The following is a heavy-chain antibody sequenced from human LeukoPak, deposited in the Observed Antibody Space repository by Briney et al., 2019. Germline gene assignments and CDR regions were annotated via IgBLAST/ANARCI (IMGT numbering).Heavy chain of an antibody. CDR3: ARSPGYDYVWGSYRPNWFDP. J-gene: IGHJ5*02. D-gene: IGHD3-16*02. CDR1: GGSISTYY. CDR2: IYTSGGT. Sequence: SETLSLTCTVSGGSISTYYWSWIRQPAGKGLEWIGRIYTSGGTNYNPSLKSRVTVSVDTSKNQFPLKLSSVTAADTAVYYCARSPGYDYVWGSYRPNWFDPWGQGTLVTVSS. V-gene: IGHV4-4*07.